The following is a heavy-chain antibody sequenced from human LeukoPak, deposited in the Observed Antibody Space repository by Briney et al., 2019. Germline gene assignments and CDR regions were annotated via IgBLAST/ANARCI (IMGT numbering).Heavy chain of an antibody. J-gene: IGHJ3*02. V-gene: IGHV3-23*01. CDR2: ISGSHAGRLGTT. Sequence: PGGSLRLSCAASGFTFITHDMSWVRQTPGKGLEWVSGISGSHAGRLGTTYYADSVQGRFTISRDNSNNALYLQMHSLRAEATAMYFCAKGGYFSFDMWGQGTKVTVSS. CDR1: GFTFITHD. CDR3: AKGGYFSFDM. D-gene: IGHD2-2*03.